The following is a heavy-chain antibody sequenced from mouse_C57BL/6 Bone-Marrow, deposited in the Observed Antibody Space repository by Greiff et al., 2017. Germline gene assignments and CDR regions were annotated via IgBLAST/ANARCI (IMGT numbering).Heavy chain of an antibody. CDR1: GYTFTSYG. Sequence: QVQLKQSGAELARPGASVKLSCKASGYTFTSYGISWVKQRTGQGLEWIGEIYPRSGNTYYNEKFKGKATLTADKSSSTASMELRRLPSAASAVSCCALITTVVAPFADWGQGTRGTVSA. D-gene: IGHD1-1*01. CDR2: IYPRSGNT. J-gene: IGHJ3*01. CDR3: ALITTVVAPFAD. V-gene: IGHV1-81*01.